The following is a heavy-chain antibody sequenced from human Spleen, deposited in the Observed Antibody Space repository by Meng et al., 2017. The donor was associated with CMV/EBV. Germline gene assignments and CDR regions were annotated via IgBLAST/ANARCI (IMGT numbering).Heavy chain of an antibody. D-gene: IGHD3-3*01. J-gene: IGHJ5*02. CDR1: GGSFSGYY. Sequence: YGGSFSGYYWSWIRQPPGKGLEWIGEINHRGSTNYNPSLKSRLTISVDTSKNQFSLKLSSVTAADTAMYYCARGAYYDFWSSYKRFDPWGQGTLVTVSS. CDR2: INHRGST. CDR3: ARGAYYDFWSSYKRFDP. V-gene: IGHV4-34*01.